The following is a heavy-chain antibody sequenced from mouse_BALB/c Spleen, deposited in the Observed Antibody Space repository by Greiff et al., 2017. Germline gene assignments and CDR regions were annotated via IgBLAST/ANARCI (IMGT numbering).Heavy chain of an antibody. D-gene: IGHD2-14*01. Sequence: VQLKQSGAELVKPGASVKLSCTASGFNINDTYMHWVKQRPEQGLEWIGRIDPANGNTKYDPKFQGKATITADTSSNTAYLQLSSLTSEDTAVYYCASWGRYDEAYWGQGTLVTVSA. CDR1: GFNINDTY. CDR2: IDPANGNT. CDR3: ASWGRYDEAY. J-gene: IGHJ3*01. V-gene: IGHV14-3*02.